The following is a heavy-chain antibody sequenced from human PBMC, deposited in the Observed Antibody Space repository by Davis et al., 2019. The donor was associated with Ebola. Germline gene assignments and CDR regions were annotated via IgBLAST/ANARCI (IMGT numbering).Heavy chain of an antibody. D-gene: IGHD5-18*01. CDR2: IFAYNGNT. J-gene: IGHJ4*02. CDR1: GYTFTSYD. V-gene: IGHV1-18*01. CDR3: ARVDTAGDY. Sequence: ASVKVSCKASGYTFTSYDINWVRQATGQGLEWMGWIFAYNGNTNYAQKLQGRVTMTTDTSTSTAYMELRSLRSDDTAVYYCARVDTAGDYWGQGTLVTVAS.